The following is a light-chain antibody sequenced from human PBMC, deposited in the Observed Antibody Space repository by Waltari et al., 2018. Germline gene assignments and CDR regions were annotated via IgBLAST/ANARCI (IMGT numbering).Light chain of an antibody. CDR1: QDIRSGY. J-gene: IGKJ4*01. V-gene: IGKV3-20*01. CDR2: GAS. Sequence: EIVLPQSPGTLSLSPGERVTLSCRASQDIRSGYLAWYQQKPGQAPRLLIFGASRRASGVPDRFSGSGSATGFVLTISRVDAEDCAEYYCQQYGSSPLTFGGGTKVEIK. CDR3: QQYGSSPLT.